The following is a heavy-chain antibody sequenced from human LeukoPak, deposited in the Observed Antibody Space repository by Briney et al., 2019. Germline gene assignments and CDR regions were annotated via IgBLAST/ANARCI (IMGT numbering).Heavy chain of an antibody. CDR1: GGTFSNYT. D-gene: IGHD1-20*01. J-gene: IGHJ6*02. CDR3: AREPHNWNYDYYGMDV. CDR2: IIPILVIA. V-gene: IGHV1-69*02. Sequence: ASVKVSCKASGGTFSNYTISWLRQAPGQGLEWVGRIIPILVIANYAQKFQGRVTITADKSTSTAYMELSSLRSEDTAVYYCAREPHNWNYDYYGMDVWGQGTTVTVSS.